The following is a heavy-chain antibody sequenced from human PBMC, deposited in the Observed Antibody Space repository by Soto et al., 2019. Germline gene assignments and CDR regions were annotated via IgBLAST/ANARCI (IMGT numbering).Heavy chain of an antibody. CDR2: ISSDGSDK. D-gene: IGHD2-15*01. CDR1: GFSFNNCG. CDR3: VKGSEVARQELDY. V-gene: IGHV3-30*18. Sequence: QVQLVESGGGVVQPGKSLRLSCAASGFSFNNCGMHWVRQAPGKGLEWVAAISSDGSDKYYSESVKGRFTISRDNSKNTLFLQMNSLRLEDTAVYYCVKGSEVARQELDYWGQGTLVTVSS. J-gene: IGHJ4*02.